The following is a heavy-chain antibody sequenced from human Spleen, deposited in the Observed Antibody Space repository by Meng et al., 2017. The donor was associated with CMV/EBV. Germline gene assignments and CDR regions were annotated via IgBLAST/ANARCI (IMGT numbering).Heavy chain of an antibody. Sequence: SETLSLTCTVPGDSISSGGYYWSWIRQHPGKGLEWIGHIYDSGSTYYNPSLKSRVTISVDTSKNQFSLKLGSVTAADTAVYYCARDYGNPRWNYYYGMDVWGQGTTVTVSS. CDR2: IYDSGST. CDR1: GDSISSGGYY. V-gene: IGHV4-31*03. D-gene: IGHD4-11*01. J-gene: IGHJ6*02. CDR3: ARDYGNPRWNYYYGMDV.